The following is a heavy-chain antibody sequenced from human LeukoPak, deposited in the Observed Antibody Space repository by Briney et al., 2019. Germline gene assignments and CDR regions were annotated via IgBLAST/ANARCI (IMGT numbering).Heavy chain of an antibody. CDR2: IKSKSDGGTT. CDR1: GFTFSNAW. Sequence: GGSLRLSCAASGFTFSNAWMSWVRQAPGKGLEWVGRIKSKSDGGTTDYAAPVKGRFTIPRDDSKNTLYLQMNSLKTEDTAVYYCTTDRTTVVVTTRGHYWGQGILVTVSS. D-gene: IGHD2-21*02. J-gene: IGHJ4*02. CDR3: TTDRTTVVVTTRGHY. V-gene: IGHV3-15*01.